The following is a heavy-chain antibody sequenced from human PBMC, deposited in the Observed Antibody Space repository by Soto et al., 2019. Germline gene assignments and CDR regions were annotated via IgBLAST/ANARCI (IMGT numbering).Heavy chain of an antibody. Sequence: QVQLVQSGTEVKKPGSSVKVSCKASGGTFRNYPINWVRQAPGQGLEWMGSIFPLTDIPDYAQNFQARLPFXXDXPTSTASMELSSLTSDDTAMYFCARGPLVVLNYFESWGQGTLVTVSS. CDR1: GGTFRNYP. CDR3: ARGPLVVLNYFES. J-gene: IGHJ4*02. CDR2: IFPLTDIP. V-gene: IGHV1-69*02.